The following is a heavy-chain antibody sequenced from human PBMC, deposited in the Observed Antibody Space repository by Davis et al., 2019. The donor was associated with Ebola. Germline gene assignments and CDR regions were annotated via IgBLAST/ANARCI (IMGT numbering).Heavy chain of an antibody. CDR3: ARGQRFLEWLSWFDP. D-gene: IGHD3-3*01. J-gene: IGHJ5*02. CDR2: INPNSGGT. Sequence: ASVKVSCKASGYTFTGYYMHWVRQAPGQGLEWMGWINPNSGGTNYAQKFQGWVTMTRDTSISTAYMELSRLRSDDTAVYYCARGQRFLEWLSWFDPWGQGTLVTVSS. V-gene: IGHV1-2*04. CDR1: GYTFTGYY.